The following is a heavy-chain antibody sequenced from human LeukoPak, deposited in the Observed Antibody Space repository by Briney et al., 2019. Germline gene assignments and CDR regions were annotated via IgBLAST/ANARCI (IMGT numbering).Heavy chain of an antibody. CDR3: AKASAMIVVVSKHFDY. CDR1: GFTFSRYG. D-gene: IGHD3-22*01. V-gene: IGHV3-30*04. Sequence: GGSLRLSCAASGFTFSRYGMHWVRQAPGKGLEWVTAISYDGSNKYYADSVKGRFTISRDNSKNTLYLQMNSLRAEDTAVYHCAKASAMIVVVSKHFDYWGQGTLVTVSS. J-gene: IGHJ4*02. CDR2: ISYDGSNK.